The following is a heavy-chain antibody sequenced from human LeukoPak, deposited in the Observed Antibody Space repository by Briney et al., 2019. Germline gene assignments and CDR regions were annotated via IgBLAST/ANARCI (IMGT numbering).Heavy chain of an antibody. CDR3: ATDYGDYLGVDY. J-gene: IGHJ4*02. V-gene: IGHV1-69*13. D-gene: IGHD4-17*01. CDR2: IIPIFGTA. CDR1: GYTFTSYA. Sequence: SVKVSCKASGYTFTSYAISWVRQAPGQGLEWMGGIIPIFGTANYAQKFQGRVTITADESTSTVYMELSSLRSEDTAVYYCATDYGDYLGVDYWGQGTLVTVSP.